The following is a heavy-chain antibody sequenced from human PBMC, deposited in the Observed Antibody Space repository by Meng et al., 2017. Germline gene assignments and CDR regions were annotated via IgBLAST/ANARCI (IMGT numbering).Heavy chain of an antibody. V-gene: IGHV3-11*01. D-gene: IGHD1-26*01. CDR1: GFTFSDYY. CDR3: ARQWELPLTYYFDY. J-gene: IGHJ4*02. Sequence: QVRLVESGGGLVKPGGSLRLSCAASGFTFSDYYMSWIRQAPGKGLEWVAVIWYDGSNKYYADSVKGRFTISRDNAKNSLYLQMNSLRAEDTAVYYCARQWELPLTYYFDYWGQGTLVTVSS. CDR2: IWYDGSNK.